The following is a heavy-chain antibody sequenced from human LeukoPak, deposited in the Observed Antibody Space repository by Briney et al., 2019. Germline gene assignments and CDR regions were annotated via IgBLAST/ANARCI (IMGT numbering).Heavy chain of an antibody. J-gene: IGHJ3*02. CDR2: IKCDGSEK. D-gene: IGHD2-2*01. Sequence: HPGGSLRLSCAASGFTFSNSWMHWVCQAPEKGLEWVADIKCDGSEKCYVDPVKGRLTISRDNAKNSLYLQVNSLRAEDMTVSYCVRGVGSSTSCYVRAFDIWGQGTMVTVSS. CDR3: VRGVGSSTSCYVRAFDI. CDR1: GFTFSNSW. V-gene: IGHV3-52*01.